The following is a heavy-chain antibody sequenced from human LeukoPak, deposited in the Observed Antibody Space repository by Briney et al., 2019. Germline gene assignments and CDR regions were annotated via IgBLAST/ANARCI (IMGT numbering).Heavy chain of an antibody. CDR1: GFTFSSYA. D-gene: IGHD3-3*01. CDR3: AKEEGSYYDFWSGYFYFDY. V-gene: IGHV3-30-3*01. CDR2: ISYDGSNK. J-gene: IGHJ4*02. Sequence: GGSLRLSCAASGFTFSSYAIHWVRQAPGKGLEWVAVISYDGSNKYYADSVKGRFTISRDNSKNTLYLQMNSLRAEDTAVYYCAKEEGSYYDFWSGYFYFDYWGQGTLVTVSS.